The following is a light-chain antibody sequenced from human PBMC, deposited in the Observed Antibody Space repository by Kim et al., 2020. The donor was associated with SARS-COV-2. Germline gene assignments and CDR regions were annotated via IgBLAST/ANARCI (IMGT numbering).Light chain of an antibody. J-gene: IGKJ1*01. V-gene: IGKV3-20*01. CDR1: KSRISNY. CDR2: DAS. CDR3: QQYDRRPRT. Sequence: PGEEGALPCKTGKSRISNYLAWFQQKPGQAPRLLISDASTRATGVPARFSGSGSGTDFTLTISTLEPEDSAVYYCQQYDRRPRTFGRGTKVDIK.